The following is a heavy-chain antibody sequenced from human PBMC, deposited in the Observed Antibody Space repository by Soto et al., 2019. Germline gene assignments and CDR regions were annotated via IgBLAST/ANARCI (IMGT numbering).Heavy chain of an antibody. CDR1: GGSLSSHY. D-gene: IGHD2-15*01. V-gene: IGHV4-59*11. Sequence: QVQLQESGPGLVKPSETLSLTCTVSGGSLSSHYWSWIRQSPGKGLEWIGYIYFTGYTNYNPSLKNRLTISVDTSKGQFPLSLTSVTAVGSAVYYCATVAMTSPEVVAYWGQGNGVSASS. CDR2: IYFTGYT. CDR3: ATVAMTSPEVVAY. J-gene: IGHJ4*02.